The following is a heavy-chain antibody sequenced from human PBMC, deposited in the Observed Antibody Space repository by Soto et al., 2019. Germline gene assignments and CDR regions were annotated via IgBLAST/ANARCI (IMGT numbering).Heavy chain of an antibody. CDR2: ISSSSSTI. CDR3: TTDAIVGATADAFDI. J-gene: IGHJ3*02. V-gene: IGHV3-48*01. D-gene: IGHD1-26*01. Sequence: GGSLRLSCAASGFTFSSYSMNWVRQAPGKGLEWVSYISSSSSTIYYADSVKGRFTISRDDSKNTLYLQMNSLKTEDTAVYYCTTDAIVGATADAFDIWGQGTMVTVSS. CDR1: GFTFSSYS.